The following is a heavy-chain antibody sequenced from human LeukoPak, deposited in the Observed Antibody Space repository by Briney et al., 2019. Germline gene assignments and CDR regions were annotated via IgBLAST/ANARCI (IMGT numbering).Heavy chain of an antibody. CDR3: AINHRDGYSELGY. D-gene: IGHD5-24*01. CDR1: GFTFSNYG. CDR2: ISSDSSYI. V-gene: IGHV3-21*06. J-gene: IGHJ4*02. Sequence: GGSLRLSCAASGFTFSNYGMTWVRQAPGKGLEWVSFISSDSSYIYYADSLKGRFTISRDNAKGSLYLQMNSLRVDDTAVYYCAINHRDGYSELGYWGQGTLVTVSS.